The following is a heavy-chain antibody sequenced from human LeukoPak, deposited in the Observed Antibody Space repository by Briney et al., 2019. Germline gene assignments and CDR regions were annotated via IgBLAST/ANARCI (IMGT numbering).Heavy chain of an antibody. CDR2: IYYSGST. Sequence: SETLSLTCTVSGGSISSSSYYWGWIRQPPGKGLEWIGSIYYSGSTYYNPSLKSRVTISVDTSKNQFSLKLSSVTAVDTAVYYCARHVGFITMVRGVINNNWFDPWGQGTLVTVSS. J-gene: IGHJ5*02. V-gene: IGHV4-39*01. CDR1: GGSISSSSYY. CDR3: ARHVGFITMVRGVINNNWFDP. D-gene: IGHD3-10*01.